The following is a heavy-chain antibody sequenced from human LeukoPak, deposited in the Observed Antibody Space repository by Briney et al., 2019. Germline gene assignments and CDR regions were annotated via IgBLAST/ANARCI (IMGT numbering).Heavy chain of an antibody. CDR3: ASWSGGIDY. D-gene: IGHD3-16*01. CDR2: ISSSSTTI. CDR1: GFTFSSYA. J-gene: IGHJ4*02. Sequence: GGSLRLSCAASGFTFSSYAMNWVRQAPGKGLEWVSYISSSSTTIYYADSLKGRFTISRGNAKNSLYLQMNSLRDEDTAVYYCASWSGGIDYWGQGTLVTVSS. V-gene: IGHV3-48*02.